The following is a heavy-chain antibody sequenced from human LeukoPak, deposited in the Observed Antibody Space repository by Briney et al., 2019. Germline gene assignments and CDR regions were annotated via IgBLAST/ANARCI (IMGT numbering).Heavy chain of an antibody. Sequence: GASVKVSCKASGYTFTSYYMHWVRQALGQGLEWMGIINPSGGSTSYAQKFQGRVTMTRDTSTSTVYMELSSLRSEDTAVYYCARTLGYCSSTSCTVSDYWGQGTLVTVSS. CDR3: ARTLGYCSSTSCTVSDY. CDR1: GYTFTSYY. V-gene: IGHV1-46*03. CDR2: INPSGGST. D-gene: IGHD2-2*01. J-gene: IGHJ4*02.